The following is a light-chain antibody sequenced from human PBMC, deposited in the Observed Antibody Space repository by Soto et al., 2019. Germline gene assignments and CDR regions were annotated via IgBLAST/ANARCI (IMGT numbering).Light chain of an antibody. J-gene: IGKJ3*01. V-gene: IGKV1-39*01. CDR1: QTISVN. CDR3: QQSYSDPVT. CDR2: AAS. Sequence: DIQMTQSPSSLSASVGDRVTITCRASQTISVNVNWYQQKPGKAPNLLIYAASSLQSGVPSRFSGSGSGTDFTLTINSLQPEDFATYYCQQSYSDPVTFGPGTKVDIK.